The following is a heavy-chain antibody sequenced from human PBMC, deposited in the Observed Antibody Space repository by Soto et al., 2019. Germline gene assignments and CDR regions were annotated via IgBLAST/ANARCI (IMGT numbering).Heavy chain of an antibody. Sequence: SETLSLTCTVSGGSISSYYWSWIRQPPGKGLEWIGYIYYSGSTNYSPSLKSRVTISVDTSKSQFSLKLSSVTAADTAVYYCARASISRIIVVTPDAFDIWGQGTMVTVSS. V-gene: IGHV4-59*01. D-gene: IGHD3-22*01. J-gene: IGHJ3*02. CDR2: IYYSGST. CDR1: GGSISSYY. CDR3: ARASISRIIVVTPDAFDI.